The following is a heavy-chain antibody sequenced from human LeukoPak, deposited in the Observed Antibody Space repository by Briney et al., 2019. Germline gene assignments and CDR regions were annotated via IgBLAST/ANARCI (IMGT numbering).Heavy chain of an antibody. CDR1: GFTFSSYS. J-gene: IGHJ2*01. CDR2: ISSSSSYI. Sequence: PGGSLRLSCAASGFTFSSYSMNWVRQAPGKGLEWVSSISSSSSYIYYADSVKGRFIISRDNAKNSLYLQMNSLRAEDTAVYYCARGGRRYFDLWGRGTLVTVSS. CDR3: ARGGRRYFDL. V-gene: IGHV3-21*01.